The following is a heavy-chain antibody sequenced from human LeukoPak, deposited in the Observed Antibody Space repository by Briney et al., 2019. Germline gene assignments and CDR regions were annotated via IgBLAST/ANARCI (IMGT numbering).Heavy chain of an antibody. D-gene: IGHD5-12*01. Sequence: GGSLRLSCAASGFTFSTYGMHWVRQAPGKGLEWVAVIWYGGSNTYYADSVKGRFTISRDNSKNTLYLQMNSLRAEDTAVYYCANIRLYSGYLPLDYWGQGTLVTVSS. CDR1: GFTFSTYG. CDR3: ANIRLYSGYLPLDY. J-gene: IGHJ4*02. CDR2: IWYGGSNT. V-gene: IGHV3-33*08.